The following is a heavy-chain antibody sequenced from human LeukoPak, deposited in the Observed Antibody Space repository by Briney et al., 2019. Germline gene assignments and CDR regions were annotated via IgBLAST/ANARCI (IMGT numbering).Heavy chain of an antibody. CDR3: ARGPGSHTYDAFDI. D-gene: IGHD5-12*01. J-gene: IGHJ3*02. CDR1: GGSISSYY. V-gene: IGHV4-59*12. CDR2: IYYSGST. Sequence: SETLSLTCTVSGGSISSYYWIWIRQPPGKGLEWIGSIYYSGSTYYNPSLKSRVTISVDTSKNQFSLELSSVTAADAAVYYCARGPGSHTYDAFDIWGQGTMVTVSS.